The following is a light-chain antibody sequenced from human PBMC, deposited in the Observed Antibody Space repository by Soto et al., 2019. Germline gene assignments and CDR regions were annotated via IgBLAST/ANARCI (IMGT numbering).Light chain of an antibody. CDR3: QQHYSSPRT. CDR1: QSISGY. J-gene: IGKJ2*01. Sequence: EIQLTQSPSSLSSSVGETVTITCRASQSISGYLHWYQQKPGKAPKLLLYSASRLKAGVPSRFSGSGSGTDFTLTISSLQPEDFANYYCQQHYSSPRTFGQGTKLEIK. V-gene: IGKV1-39*01. CDR2: SAS.